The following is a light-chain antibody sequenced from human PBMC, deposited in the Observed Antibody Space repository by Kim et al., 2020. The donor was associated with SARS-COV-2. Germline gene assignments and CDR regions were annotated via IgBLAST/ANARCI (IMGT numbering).Light chain of an antibody. CDR3: CSYAGNYTLL. CDR1: SSDVGGYNY. Sequence: QSALTQPRSVSGSPGQSVTISCTGTSSDVGGYNYVSWYQHHPGKAPKFMIYDVSKRPSGVPDRFSGSKSGNTASLTISGLQAEDEADYYCCSYAGNYTLLFGGGTQLTVL. V-gene: IGLV2-11*01. CDR2: DVS. J-gene: IGLJ2*01.